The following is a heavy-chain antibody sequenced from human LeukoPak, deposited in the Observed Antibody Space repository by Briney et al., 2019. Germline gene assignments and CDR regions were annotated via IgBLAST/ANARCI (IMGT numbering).Heavy chain of an antibody. V-gene: IGHV4-30-2*01. Sequence: KLSETLSLTCTVSGGSISSGDYYWSWIRQPPGKGLEWIGYIHHSGSTYFNPSLQSRVTILVDRSKNQFSLKLSSVTAADTAVYYCARGSEGCGSSSCLVWFDPWGQGTLVTVSS. CDR3: ARGSEGCGSSSCLVWFDP. J-gene: IGHJ5*02. CDR1: GGSISSGDYY. CDR2: IHHSGST. D-gene: IGHD2-2*01.